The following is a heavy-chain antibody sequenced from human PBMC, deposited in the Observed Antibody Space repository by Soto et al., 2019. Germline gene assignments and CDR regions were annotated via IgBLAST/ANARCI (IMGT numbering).Heavy chain of an antibody. D-gene: IGHD6-19*01. CDR3: ARDSLAQVAGTAVIDY. J-gene: IGHJ4*02. Sequence: SETLSLTCAVSGGSISSSNWWSWVRRPPGKGLEWIGEIYHSGSTNYNPSLKSRVTISVDKSKNQFSLKLSSVTAADTAVYYWARDSLAQVAGTAVIDYGGQGTLVTVS. V-gene: IGHV4-4*02. CDR2: IYHSGST. CDR1: GGSISSSNW.